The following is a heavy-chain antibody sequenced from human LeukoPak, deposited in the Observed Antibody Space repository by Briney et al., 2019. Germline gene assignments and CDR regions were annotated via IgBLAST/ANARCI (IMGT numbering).Heavy chain of an antibody. Sequence: PSQTLSLTCTVSGGSISSGDYYWSWIRQPPGKGLEWIGYIYYSGSTYYNPSPKSRVTISVDTSKNQFSLKLSSVTAADTAVYYCARDGVVATIAGMDVWGQGTTVTVSS. J-gene: IGHJ6*02. CDR2: IYYSGST. D-gene: IGHD5-12*01. CDR3: ARDGVVATIAGMDV. CDR1: GGSISSGDYY. V-gene: IGHV4-30-4*01.